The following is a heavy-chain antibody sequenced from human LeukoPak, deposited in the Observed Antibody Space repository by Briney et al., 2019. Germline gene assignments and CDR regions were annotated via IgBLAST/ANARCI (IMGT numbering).Heavy chain of an antibody. J-gene: IGHJ4*02. CDR2: IKTDGSTK. CDR3: WAWGGFDH. CDR1: GFIFSSYW. Sequence: GGSLRLSCAGSGFIFSSYWMHWVRQAPGKGLMWVSRIKTDGSTKYYADSVKGRFTVSRDNAKNTLYLQMNSVRPEDTAGATDWAWGGFDHWGQGALVTVSS. D-gene: IGHD3-16*01. V-gene: IGHV3-74*01.